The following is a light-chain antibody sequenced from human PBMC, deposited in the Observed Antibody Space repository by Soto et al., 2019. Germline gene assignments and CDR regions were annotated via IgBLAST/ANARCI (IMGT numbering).Light chain of an antibody. Sequence: IRMTQSPSSFSASTGDRVTITCRASQSISSYLNWYQQKPGKAPKLLIYAASNLQSGTPSRFSGSGSGTDFTFTISTLQPEDFATYYCQQSYSTPWTFGQGTNVDIK. CDR3: QQSYSTPWT. J-gene: IGKJ1*01. CDR1: QSISSY. V-gene: IGKV1-39*01. CDR2: AAS.